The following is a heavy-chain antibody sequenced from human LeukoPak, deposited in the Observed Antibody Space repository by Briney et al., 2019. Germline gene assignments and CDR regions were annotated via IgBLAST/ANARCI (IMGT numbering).Heavy chain of an antibody. CDR1: GGSISSYY. CDR2: IYTSGST. J-gene: IGHJ4*02. CDR3: ARVGDYYGSGSYYPFDY. D-gene: IGHD3-10*01. V-gene: IGHV4-4*07. Sequence: SETLSLTCTVSGGSISSYYWSWIRQPAGKGLEWIGRIYTSGSTNYNPSLKSRVTMSVDTSKNQFSLKLSSVTAADTAAYYCARVGDYYGSGSYYPFDYWGQGTLVTVSS.